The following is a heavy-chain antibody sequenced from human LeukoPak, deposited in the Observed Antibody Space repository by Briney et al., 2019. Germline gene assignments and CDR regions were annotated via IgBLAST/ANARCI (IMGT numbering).Heavy chain of an antibody. V-gene: IGHV3-48*02. Sequence: GGSLRLSCAASGFTFSSYSMNWLRQAPGRGLEWVSYIMSGSSGMFYADSVRGRFTISRDNAENSLYLQMNSLTDEDTAVYYCARDHNWGFDYWGQGILVTVSS. CDR1: GFTFSSYS. CDR2: IMSGSSGM. J-gene: IGHJ4*02. CDR3: ARDHNWGFDY. D-gene: IGHD7-27*01.